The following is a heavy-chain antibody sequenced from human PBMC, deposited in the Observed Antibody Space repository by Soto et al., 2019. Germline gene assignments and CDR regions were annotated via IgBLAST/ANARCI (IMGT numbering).Heavy chain of an antibody. CDR3: VKSGDNYNLLDY. J-gene: IGHJ4*02. CDR1: GFTFSSYG. V-gene: IGHV3-30*18. D-gene: IGHD1-1*01. Sequence: GWSLRLSCAASGFTFSSYGMHWVRQAPGKGLEWVAVISYDGSNKYYADSVKGRFTISRDNSKNTPYLQMNSLRAEDTAVYYCVKSGDNYNLLDYWGQGIPVAV. CDR2: ISYDGSNK.